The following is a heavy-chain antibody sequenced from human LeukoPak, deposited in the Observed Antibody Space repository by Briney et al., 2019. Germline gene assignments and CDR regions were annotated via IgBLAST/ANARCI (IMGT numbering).Heavy chain of an antibody. CDR1: GITFRSYG. V-gene: IGHV3-30*02. CDR2: IWYDGSNK. Sequence: GGSLRLSCAASGITFRSYGMHWVRQAPGKGLEWVAFIWYDGSNKYYADSVKGRFTISRDNSRNTLFLQMNSLRAEDTAVYYCATDRATQYFDYWGREPWSASPQ. J-gene: IGHJ4*02. CDR3: ATDRATQYFDY. D-gene: IGHD2-15*01.